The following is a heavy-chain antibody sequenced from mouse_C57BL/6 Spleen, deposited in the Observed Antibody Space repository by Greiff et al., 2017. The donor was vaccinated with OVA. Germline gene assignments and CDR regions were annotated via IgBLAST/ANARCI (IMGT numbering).Heavy chain of an antibody. Sequence: QVQLQQPGAELVKPGASVKLSCKASGYTFTSYWMHRVKQRPGQGLEWIGMIHPNSGSTNYNEKFKSKATLTVDKSSSTAYMQLSSLTSEDSAVYYCAIYYGSLFDYWGQGTTLTVSS. CDR1: GYTFTSYW. V-gene: IGHV1-64*01. D-gene: IGHD1-1*01. J-gene: IGHJ2*01. CDR2: IHPNSGST. CDR3: AIYYGSLFDY.